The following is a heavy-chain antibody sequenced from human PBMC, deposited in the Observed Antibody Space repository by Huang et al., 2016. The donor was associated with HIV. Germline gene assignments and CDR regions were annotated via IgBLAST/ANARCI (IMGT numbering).Heavy chain of an antibody. CDR3: VRLLDHTGDY. CDR2: IKTDGSEK. Sequence: EVQLVESGGGLVQPGGSLRISCAASGFTFNSYWMSWVRQATGKGLEWVAGIKTDGSEKSYVDSVKGRFTIARDNAKNSLYLQMNSLRAEDTAVYYCVRLLDHTGDYWGQGTLVTVSS. V-gene: IGHV3-7*01. D-gene: IGHD1-26*01. J-gene: IGHJ4*02. CDR1: GFTFNSYW.